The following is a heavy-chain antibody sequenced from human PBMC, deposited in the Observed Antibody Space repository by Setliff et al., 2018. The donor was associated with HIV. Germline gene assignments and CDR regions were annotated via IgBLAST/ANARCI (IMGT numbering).Heavy chain of an antibody. D-gene: IGHD3-16*01. CDR3: AKDWGSRLSYSFYYMDV. CDR1: GFTFNNYA. CDR2: ISHDGTYK. Sequence: GGSLRLSCAASGFTFNNYAIHWVRQAPGKGLEWVALISHDGTYKYYAESVKGRFTISRDNSRNTLYLQMNSLRTEDTAVYYCAKDWGSRLSYSFYYMDVWGKGTTVTVSS. V-gene: IGHV3-30*04. J-gene: IGHJ6*03.